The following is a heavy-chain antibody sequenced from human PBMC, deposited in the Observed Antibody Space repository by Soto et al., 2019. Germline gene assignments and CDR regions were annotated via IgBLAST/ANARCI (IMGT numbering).Heavy chain of an antibody. CDR2: INHSGST. D-gene: IGHD3-22*01. CDR3: ARVAEGTYYYDSSGYFDY. Sequence: PSETLSLTCAVYGGSFSGYYWSWIRQPPGKGLEWIGYINHSGSTNYNPPLKSRVTISVDTSKNQLSLKLSSVTAADTAVYYCARVAEGTYYYDSSGYFDYWGQGTLVTSPQ. V-gene: IGHV4-34*01. J-gene: IGHJ4*02. CDR1: GGSFSGYY.